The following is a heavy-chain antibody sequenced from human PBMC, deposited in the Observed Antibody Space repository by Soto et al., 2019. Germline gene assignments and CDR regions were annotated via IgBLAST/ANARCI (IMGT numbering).Heavy chain of an antibody. V-gene: IGHV4-59*08. J-gene: IGHJ6*03. CDR1: GGSISNFY. CDR3: ARRDGHYMAV. CDR2: IYYSGST. Sequence: ASETLSLTCTVSGGSISNFYWSWIRQPPGKGLEWIGYIYYSGSTNYNPSLKSRVTISVDTSKNQFSLKLTSVTAADTAVYYCARRDGHYMAVCGKGTTVTVSS.